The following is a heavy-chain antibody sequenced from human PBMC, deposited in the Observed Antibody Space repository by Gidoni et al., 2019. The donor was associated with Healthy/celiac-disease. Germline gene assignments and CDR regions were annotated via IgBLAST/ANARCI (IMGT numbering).Heavy chain of an antibody. J-gene: IGHJ5*02. CDR3: VRGAENNWFDP. D-gene: IGHD3-10*01. CDR2: INPSGGST. CDR1: GSTFTSYY. Sequence: QVQLVQSGAEVKKPGASVKVSCKASGSTFTSYYMHWVRQAPGQGLEWMGIINPSGGSTSYAQKFQGRVTMTRDTSTSTVYMELSSLRSEDTAVYYCVRGAENNWFDPWGQGTLVTVSS. V-gene: IGHV1-46*01.